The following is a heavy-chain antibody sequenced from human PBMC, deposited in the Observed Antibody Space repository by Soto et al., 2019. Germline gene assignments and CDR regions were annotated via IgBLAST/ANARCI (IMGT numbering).Heavy chain of an antibody. J-gene: IGHJ4*02. CDR2: INQDGSER. CDR3: ATETSTWGC. Sequence: EVQLVESGGGLVQPGGSLRLSCVASGFALSNYWINCVRQAPGKGLEWVANINQDGSERNYVDSVKGRFTISRDNARNSLYLQMNSLRAEDTAAYYCATETSTWGCWGQGTLVTVSS. D-gene: IGHD7-27*01. CDR1: GFALSNYW. V-gene: IGHV3-7*05.